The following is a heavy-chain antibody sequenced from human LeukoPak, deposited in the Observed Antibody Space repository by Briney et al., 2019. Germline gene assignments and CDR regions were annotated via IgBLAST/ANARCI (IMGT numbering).Heavy chain of an antibody. Sequence: SETLSLTCAVYGGSFSGYYWSWIRQPLGKWLEWIGEINHSGSTNYNPSLKSRVTISVDTSKSQFSLKLSSVTAADSAVYYCARGRVRGYGSGRLDAFDIWGQGTMVTVSS. CDR1: GGSFSGYY. J-gene: IGHJ3*02. CDR2: INHSGST. D-gene: IGHD3-10*01. CDR3: ARGRVRGYGSGRLDAFDI. V-gene: IGHV4-34*01.